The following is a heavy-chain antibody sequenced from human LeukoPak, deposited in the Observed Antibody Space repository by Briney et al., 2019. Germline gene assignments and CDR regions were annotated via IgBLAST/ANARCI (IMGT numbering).Heavy chain of an antibody. Sequence: PSETLSLTCTVSGGSISRSSYYWGWTRQSPGKGLEWIASIYYRGSTFYNPSLKSRVTISVDTSKDQFSLTLNSVTAADTAVYYCAGGWNIDYWGQGTLVTVSS. J-gene: IGHJ4*02. CDR1: GGSISRSSYY. D-gene: IGHD1/OR15-1a*01. CDR2: IYYRGST. CDR3: AGGWNIDY. V-gene: IGHV4-39*01.